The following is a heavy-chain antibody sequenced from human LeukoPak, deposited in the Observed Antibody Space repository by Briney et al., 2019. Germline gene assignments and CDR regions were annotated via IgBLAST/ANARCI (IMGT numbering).Heavy chain of an antibody. CDR3: ARDHSGSYSWTLHYGLDV. CDR2: IWHDGGTK. CDR1: GFTFNTYG. D-gene: IGHD1-26*01. Sequence: GGSLRLSCAASGFTFNTYGMYWVRQAPGQGLEWVALIWHDGGTKYYGDSVQGRFTISRDNSKNTLYLEMNSLRAEDTAVCYCARDHSGSYSWTLHYGLDVWGQGTTVTVSS. V-gene: IGHV3-33*01. J-gene: IGHJ6*02.